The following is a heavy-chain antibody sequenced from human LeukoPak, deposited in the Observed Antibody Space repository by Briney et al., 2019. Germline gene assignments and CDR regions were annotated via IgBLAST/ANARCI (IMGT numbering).Heavy chain of an antibody. V-gene: IGHV3-23*01. J-gene: IGHJ4*02. CDR3: ARERQNKDFWSGGDY. D-gene: IGHD3-3*01. CDR1: GFTFSSYA. CDR2: ISGSGGST. Sequence: GGSLRLSCAASGFTFSSYAMSWVRQAPGKGLEWVSAISGSGGSTYYADSVKGRFTISRDNSKNTLYLQMNTLRPEDTAVYYCARERQNKDFWSGGDYWGQGTLVTVSS.